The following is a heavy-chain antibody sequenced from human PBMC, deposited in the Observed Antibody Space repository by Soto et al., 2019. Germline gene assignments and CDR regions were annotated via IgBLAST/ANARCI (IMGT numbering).Heavy chain of an antibody. CDR3: ASVDILTGYFDY. J-gene: IGHJ4*02. D-gene: IGHD3-9*01. CDR1: GGSISSSSYY. CDR2: IYYSGST. V-gene: IGHV4-39*07. Sequence: SETLSLTCTVSGGSISSSSYYWGWIRQPPGKGLEWIGSIYYSGSTNYNPSLKSRVTISVDTSKNQFSLKLSSVTAADTAVYYCASVDILTGYFDYWGQGTLVTVSS.